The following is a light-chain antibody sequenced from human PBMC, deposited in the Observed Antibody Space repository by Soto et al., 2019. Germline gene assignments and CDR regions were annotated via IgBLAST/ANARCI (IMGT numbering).Light chain of an antibody. CDR3: QQGYSTPWT. V-gene: IGKV1-39*01. J-gene: IGKJ1*01. CDR1: QSISSY. Sequence: DLQMTQSPSSLSASVGDRVTITWRASQSISSYLHWYQQKPGKAPKLLIYAASNLQSGVPSRFSASGSGTDFTLTLNSLQPEDFATYYCQQGYSTPWTFGQGTKVEIK. CDR2: AAS.